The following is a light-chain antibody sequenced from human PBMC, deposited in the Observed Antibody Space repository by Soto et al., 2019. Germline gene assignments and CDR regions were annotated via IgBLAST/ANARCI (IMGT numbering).Light chain of an antibody. V-gene: IGKV1-5*03. Sequence: DLQMTQSPSTLSASVGDRVTITCRASQSISNWLAWYQQKPGKAPKLLIYEASSLESGVPSRFSGSGSGTEFTLTISSLQPDDFATYYCQQYDTYWTFGQGTKVEIK. CDR3: QQYDTYWT. J-gene: IGKJ1*01. CDR1: QSISNW. CDR2: EAS.